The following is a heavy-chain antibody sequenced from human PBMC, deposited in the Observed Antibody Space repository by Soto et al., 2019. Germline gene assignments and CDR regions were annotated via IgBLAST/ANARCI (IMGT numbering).Heavy chain of an antibody. CDR3: ARVGGAIAAAGSDY. CDR1: GYTFTSYD. D-gene: IGHD6-13*01. CDR2: MNPNSGNT. Sequence: CKASGYTFTSYDINWVRQATGQGLEWMGWMNPNSGNTGYAQKFQGRVTMTRNTSISTAYMELSSLRSEDTAVYYCARVGGAIAAAGSDYWGQGTLVTVSS. J-gene: IGHJ4*02. V-gene: IGHV1-8*01.